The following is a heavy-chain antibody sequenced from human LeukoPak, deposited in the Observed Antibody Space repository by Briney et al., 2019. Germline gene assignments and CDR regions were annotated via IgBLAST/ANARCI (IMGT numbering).Heavy chain of an antibody. CDR3: ARERSGWYYYFDY. Sequence: SETLSLTCTVSGGSISSSSYYWGWIRQPPGRGLEWIGNIYYSGSTYYNPSLKSRVTISVDTSKNQFSLKLSSVTAADTAVYYCARERSGWYYYFDYWGQGTLVTVSS. V-gene: IGHV4-39*02. D-gene: IGHD6-19*01. CDR1: GGSISSSSYY. CDR2: IYYSGST. J-gene: IGHJ4*02.